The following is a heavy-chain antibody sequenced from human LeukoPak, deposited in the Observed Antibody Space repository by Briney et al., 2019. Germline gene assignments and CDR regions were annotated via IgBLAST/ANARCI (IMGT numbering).Heavy chain of an antibody. D-gene: IGHD6-13*01. J-gene: IGHJ4*02. V-gene: IGHV1-69*05. CDR3: ARLAAAGFGYFDY. CDR1: GGTFSSYA. CDR2: IIPIVVTA. Sequence: ASVKVSCKASGGTFSSYAISWGRPAPEQGLEWMGRIIPIVVTANYPQKFQGRVTITTDEAKSTAYLELSSLRSEDTAVYYCARLAAAGFGYFDYWGQGTLVTVSS.